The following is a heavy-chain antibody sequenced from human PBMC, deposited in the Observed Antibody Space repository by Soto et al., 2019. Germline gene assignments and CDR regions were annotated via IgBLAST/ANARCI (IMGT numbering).Heavy chain of an antibody. J-gene: IGHJ4*02. CDR1: GFTFSSYA. D-gene: IGHD6-19*01. V-gene: IGHV3-23*01. CDR2: ISGSGGTT. Sequence: EVQLLESGGGLVQPGGSLRLSCAASGFTFSSYAMSWVRQAPGKGLEWVSTISGSGGTTYYADSVKGRFTISRDNSKNPLYLQMNSLRADDTAVYYCAKRVTGTDRFFDYWGQGTLVTVSS. CDR3: AKRVTGTDRFFDY.